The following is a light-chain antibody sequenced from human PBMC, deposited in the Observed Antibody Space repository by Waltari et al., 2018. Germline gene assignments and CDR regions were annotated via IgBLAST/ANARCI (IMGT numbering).Light chain of an antibody. Sequence: DIQMTQSPSSLSASVGDRVTITCRASQGLSGSLAWYQRKPGRAPKLLIYAASTLESGVPSRFSGSGSGTDYTLTINSLQPEDFATYYCQQYYSNPYTFGQGTKLEI. CDR1: QGLSGS. V-gene: IGKV1-NL1*01. CDR3: QQYYSNPYT. CDR2: AAS. J-gene: IGKJ2*01.